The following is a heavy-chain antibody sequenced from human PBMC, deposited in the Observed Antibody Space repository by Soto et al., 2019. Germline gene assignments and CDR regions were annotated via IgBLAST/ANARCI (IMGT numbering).Heavy chain of an antibody. V-gene: IGHV3-74*01. Sequence: GGSLRLSCAASGFSFSRYWFHWVRQVPGKGLVWVSRINSDGSSTSYAASVKGRFTISRDNAKNTVYLQMNSLRAEDTAVYYCLKGGSYDNSGYVDYWGQGTLVAVSS. CDR1: GFSFSRYW. D-gene: IGHD3-22*01. J-gene: IGHJ4*02. CDR2: INSDGSST. CDR3: LKGGSYDNSGYVDY.